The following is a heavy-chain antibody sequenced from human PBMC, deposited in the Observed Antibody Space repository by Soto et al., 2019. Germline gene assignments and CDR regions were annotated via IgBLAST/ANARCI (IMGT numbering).Heavy chain of an antibody. CDR2: IYHSGSA. V-gene: IGHV4-31*03. CDR1: GGSISSSAHY. Sequence: LSLTCPVSGGSISSSAHYWNWIRQHPGKGLEWIGYIYHSGSAYYNPSLKSRVTISVDTSKNQFSLKLSSVTAADTAVYYCARRYYYVRSAYYSFDYRGQ. CDR3: ARRYYYVRSAYYSFDY. J-gene: IGHJ4*02. D-gene: IGHD3-10*02.